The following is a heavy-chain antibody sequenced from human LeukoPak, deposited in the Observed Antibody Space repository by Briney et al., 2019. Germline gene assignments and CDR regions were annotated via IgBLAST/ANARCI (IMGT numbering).Heavy chain of an antibody. CDR1: GFTVSSNY. J-gene: IGHJ4*02. CDR2: IYSGGST. Sequence: GGSLRLSCAASGFTVSSNYMSWVRQTPGKGLEWVSVIYSGGSTYYADSVKGRFTISRDNSKNTLYLQMNSLRPEDTAVYYCASSSRFGEFNYWGQGTLVTVSS. V-gene: IGHV3-66*02. D-gene: IGHD3-10*02. CDR3: ASSSRFGEFNY.